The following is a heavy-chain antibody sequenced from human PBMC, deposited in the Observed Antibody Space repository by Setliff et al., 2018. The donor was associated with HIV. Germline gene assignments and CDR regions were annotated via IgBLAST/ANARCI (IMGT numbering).Heavy chain of an antibody. J-gene: IGHJ4*02. CDR2: IYPGDSVT. CDR1: GYAFDNYW. Sequence: PGESLKLYCRASGYAFDNYWIGWVRQMPGKGLEWMGVIYPGDSVTSYGPPFQGQVTISADRSISTAYLQWSSLRASDTAVYYCAKRRRSPGTADLEAFWGQGTLVTVSS. V-gene: IGHV5-51*01. D-gene: IGHD2-21*02. CDR3: AKRRRSPGTADLEAF.